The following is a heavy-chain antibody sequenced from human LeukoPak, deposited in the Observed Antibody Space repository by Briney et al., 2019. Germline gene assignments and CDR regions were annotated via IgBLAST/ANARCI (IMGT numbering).Heavy chain of an antibody. CDR1: GGSISSYY. V-gene: IGHV4-4*07. D-gene: IGHD2-2*01. CDR2: IYTSGST. Sequence: SETLSLTCTVSGGSISSYYWSWIRQPAGKGLEWIGRIYTSGSTNYNPSLKSRVTMSVDTSKNQFSLKLSSVTAADTAVYYCARDRPPGVVPAARDYYYYGMDVWGQGTTVTVSS. CDR3: ARDRPPGVVPAARDYYYYGMDV. J-gene: IGHJ6*02.